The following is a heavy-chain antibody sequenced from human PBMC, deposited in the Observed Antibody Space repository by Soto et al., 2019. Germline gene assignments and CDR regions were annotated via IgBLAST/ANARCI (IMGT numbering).Heavy chain of an antibody. CDR1: GGSISSDKW. D-gene: IGHD5-12*01. Sequence: SETLSLTCAVSGGSISSDKWWSWVRQPPGKGLEWIGEIYHSGRTNYNPSLESRVTISVDRSNNQFSLNLSSVTAADTAVYYCASASWRGLRLADYWGQGTLVTVSS. V-gene: IGHV4-4*02. J-gene: IGHJ4*02. CDR2: IYHSGRT. CDR3: ASASWRGLRLADY.